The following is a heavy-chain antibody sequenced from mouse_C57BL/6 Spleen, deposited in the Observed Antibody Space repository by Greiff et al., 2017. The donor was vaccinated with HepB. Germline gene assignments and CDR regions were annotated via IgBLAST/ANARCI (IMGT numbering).Heavy chain of an antibody. CDR2: INPSTGGT. D-gene: IGHD2-4*01. J-gene: IGHJ3*01. Sequence: EVHLVESGPELVKPGASVKISCKASGYSFTGYYMNWVKQSPEKSLEWIGEINPSTGGTTYNQKFKAKATLTVDKSSSTAYMQLKSLTSEDSAVYYCARSYDYDRGNWFAYWGQGTLVTVSA. CDR1: GYSFTGYY. V-gene: IGHV1-42*01. CDR3: ARSYDYDRGNWFAY.